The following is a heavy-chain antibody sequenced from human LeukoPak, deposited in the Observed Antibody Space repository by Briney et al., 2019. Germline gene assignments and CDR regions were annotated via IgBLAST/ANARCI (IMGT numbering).Heavy chain of an antibody. CDR2: ISSDSRTI. CDR3: ARDLSKGIAVAPDV. V-gene: IGHV3-48*04. Sequence: PGGSLRLSCAASGFTFSSYSMNWVRQAPGKGLEWVSYISSDSRTIYYADSVKGRFTISRDNAKNSLYLQMNSLRAEDTAVYYCARDLSKGIAVAPDVWGQGTTVTVSS. J-gene: IGHJ6*02. D-gene: IGHD6-19*01. CDR1: GFTFSSYS.